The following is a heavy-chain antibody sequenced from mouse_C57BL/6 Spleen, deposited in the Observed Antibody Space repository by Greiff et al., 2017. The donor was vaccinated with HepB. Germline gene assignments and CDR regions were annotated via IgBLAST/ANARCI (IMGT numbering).Heavy chain of an antibody. CDR2: ISYDGSN. CDR1: GYSITSGYY. J-gene: IGHJ4*01. D-gene: IGHD2-2*01. CDR3: AWLRRGY. Sequence: ESGPGLVKPSQSLSLTCSVTGYSITSGYYWNWIRQFPGNKLEWMGYISYDGSNNYNPSLKNRISITRDTSKNQFFLKLNSVTTEDTATYYCAWLRRGYWGQGTSVTVSS. V-gene: IGHV3-6*01.